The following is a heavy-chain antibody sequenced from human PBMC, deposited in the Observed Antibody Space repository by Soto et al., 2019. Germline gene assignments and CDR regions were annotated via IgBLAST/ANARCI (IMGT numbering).Heavy chain of an antibody. D-gene: IGHD3-9*01. J-gene: IGHJ3*01. CDR3: ARRHDALTGPDAFDV. CDR2: IYYSGST. V-gene: IGHV4-31*01. CDR1: GDSISSDGYY. Sequence: QVQLQESGPGLVKASQTLSLTCTVSGDSISSDGYYLTWIRQHPGKGLEWIGDIYYSGSTSYNPSLESPVTMSVYTSDNQLSLKLLSVTAADTDVYYCARRHDALTGPDAFDVWGQGTKVTVSS.